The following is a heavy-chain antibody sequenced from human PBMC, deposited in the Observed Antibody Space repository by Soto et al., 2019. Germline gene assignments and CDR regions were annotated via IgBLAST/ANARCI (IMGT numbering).Heavy chain of an antibody. V-gene: IGHV3-11*01. D-gene: IGHD3-16*01. CDR1: EVIFSGYS. J-gene: IGHJ4*02. CDR2: ISYSGNTI. CDR3: TRRQGDYFDY. Sequence: QVQVVESGGGLVKPGGSLRLSCEVSEVIFSGYSMNWIRQAPGKGLEWISHISYSGNTIYYADSVKGRFTISRDNAKKSLYLQMNSLRADDTAIYYCTRRQGDYFDYWGQGAPVTVSS.